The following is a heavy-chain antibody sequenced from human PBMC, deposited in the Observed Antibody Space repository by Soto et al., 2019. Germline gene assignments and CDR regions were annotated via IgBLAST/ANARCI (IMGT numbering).Heavy chain of an antibody. Sequence: GGSLRLSCAASGFPFSSYAMSWVRQAPGKGLEWVSAISASGGSTYYADSVKGRFTISRDNSKNTLYLQMNSLRAEDTAVYYCAKEIYSSSWYGLTDYWGQGTLVIVSS. D-gene: IGHD6-13*01. V-gene: IGHV3-23*01. CDR3: AKEIYSSSWYGLTDY. J-gene: IGHJ4*02. CDR1: GFPFSSYA. CDR2: ISASGGST.